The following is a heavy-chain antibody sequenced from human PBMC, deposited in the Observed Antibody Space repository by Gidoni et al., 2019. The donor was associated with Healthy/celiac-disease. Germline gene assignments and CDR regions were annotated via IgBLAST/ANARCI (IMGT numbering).Heavy chain of an antibody. Sequence: QVQLVQSGAEVKKPGSSVKVSCTASGGTFRSYAISWVRPAPGQGLEWMGRIIPIIGRANYAQKFQGRVTITADKSTSTAYMELSSLRSEDTAVYYCARESFTIFGVVSYYYYGMDVWGQGTTVTVSS. CDR2: IIPIIGRA. CDR3: ARESFTIFGVVSYYYYGMDV. J-gene: IGHJ6*02. V-gene: IGHV1-69*04. D-gene: IGHD3-3*01. CDR1: GGTFRSYA.